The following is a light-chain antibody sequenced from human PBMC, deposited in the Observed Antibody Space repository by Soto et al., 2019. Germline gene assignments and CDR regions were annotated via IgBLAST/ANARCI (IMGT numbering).Light chain of an antibody. CDR2: GAS. CDR3: QQYGSSSLT. CDR1: QSVSNNY. V-gene: IGKV3-20*01. J-gene: IGKJ4*01. Sequence: EIVLTQSPGTLSLSPGERATLSCRASQSVSNNYLAWYQQKPGQAPRLLISGASSRATGIPDRFNGSGSGTDFTLTISRLEPEDFAVYYCQQYGSSSLTFGGGTKVEIK.